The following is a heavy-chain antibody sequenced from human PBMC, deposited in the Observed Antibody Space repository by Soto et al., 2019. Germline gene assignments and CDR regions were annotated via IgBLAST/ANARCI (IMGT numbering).Heavy chain of an antibody. V-gene: IGHV4-31*03. CDR3: ARLQALWRYGSGIWGIDY. D-gene: IGHD3-10*01. Sequence: QVQLQESGPGLVKPSQTLSLTCTVSGGSISSGGYYWSWIRQHPGKGLEWIGYIYYSGSTYYNPSLKSRVTISVDTSKNQFSLKLSSVTAADTAVYYCARLQALWRYGSGIWGIDYWGQGTLVTVSS. CDR1: GGSISSGGYY. CDR2: IYYSGST. J-gene: IGHJ4*02.